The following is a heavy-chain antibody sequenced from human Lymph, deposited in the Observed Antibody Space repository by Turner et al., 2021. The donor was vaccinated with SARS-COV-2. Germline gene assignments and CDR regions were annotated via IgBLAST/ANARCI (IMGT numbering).Heavy chain of an antibody. CDR2: VTNNGGST. D-gene: IGHD1-1*01. CDR3: AIVDRGYGGFDY. J-gene: IGHJ4*02. Sequence: EVQLLESGGGLVQPGGSLRLSCAASGFTFNNHAMSWVRRAPGKGLEWVSTVTNNGGSTYYADSVKGRFTISRDNSKNTLYLQMNSLRVEDTAVYYCAIVDRGYGGFDYWGQGTLVTVSS. CDR1: GFTFNNHA. V-gene: IGHV3-23*01.